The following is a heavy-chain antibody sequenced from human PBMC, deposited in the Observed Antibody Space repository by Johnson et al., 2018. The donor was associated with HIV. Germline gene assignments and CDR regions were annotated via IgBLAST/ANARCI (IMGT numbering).Heavy chain of an antibody. CDR1: GFTFSSYG. J-gene: IGHJ3*02. V-gene: IGHV3-30*02. Sequence: QVQLVESGGGLVQPGGSLRLSCAASGFTFSSYGMHWVRQAPGKGLEWVAFIRYDGSNKYYADSVKGRFTISRDNSENSLYLQMNSLRAEDTAVYYCARDPRLGELKIDRRGYAFDIWGQGTMVTVSS. CDR2: IRYDGSNK. CDR3: ARDPRLGELKIDRRGYAFDI. D-gene: IGHD3-16*01.